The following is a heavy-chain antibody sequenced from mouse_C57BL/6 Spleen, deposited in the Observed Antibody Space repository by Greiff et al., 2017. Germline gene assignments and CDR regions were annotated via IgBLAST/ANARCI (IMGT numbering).Heavy chain of an antibody. Sequence: EVKLMESGGGLVKPGGSLKLPCAASGFTFSSYAMSWVRQTPEKRLEWVATISDGGSYTYYPDNVKGRFTISRDNAKNNLYLQMSHLKSEDTAMYYCARDWDGSNLPFAYWGQGTLVTVSA. D-gene: IGHD1-1*01. CDR3: ARDWDGSNLPFAY. J-gene: IGHJ3*01. V-gene: IGHV5-4*01. CDR2: ISDGGSYT. CDR1: GFTFSSYA.